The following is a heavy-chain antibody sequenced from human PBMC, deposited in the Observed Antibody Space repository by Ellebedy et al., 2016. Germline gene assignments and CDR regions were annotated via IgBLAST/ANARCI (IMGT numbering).Heavy chain of an antibody. CDR2: MWPDGSTK. D-gene: IGHD3-10*01. CDR1: GVTFNNYV. Sequence: GESLKISCAAPGVTFNNYVMHWVRQAPGKGLEWVAVMWPDGSTKYYADSAKGRFTISRDKSRNTLYLQMNGLRVEDTAVYYCARDLFMVRGFINDYHYGMDVWGQGTTVTVSS. V-gene: IGHV3-33*01. J-gene: IGHJ6*02. CDR3: ARDLFMVRGFINDYHYGMDV.